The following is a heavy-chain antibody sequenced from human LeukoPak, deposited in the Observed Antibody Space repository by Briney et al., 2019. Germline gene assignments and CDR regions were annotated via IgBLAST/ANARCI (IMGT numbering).Heavy chain of an antibody. Sequence: QTLSLTCAISGDSVSRNNGAWNWIRQSPSRRLGWLGRTYYRSKWYNDYAVSMKGRITINPDTSKNQFSLQLNSVTPEDTAVYYCARHVGSSGWYTFVYWGQGTLVTVSS. CDR2: TYYRSKWYN. D-gene: IGHD6-19*01. J-gene: IGHJ4*02. CDR1: GDSVSRNNGA. CDR3: ARHVGSSGWYTFVY. V-gene: IGHV6-1*01.